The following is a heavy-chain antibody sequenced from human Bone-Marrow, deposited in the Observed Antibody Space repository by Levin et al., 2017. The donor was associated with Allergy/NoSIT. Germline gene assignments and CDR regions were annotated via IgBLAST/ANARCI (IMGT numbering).Heavy chain of an antibody. CDR2: TDHTGDT. Sequence: SETLSLTCAVYGESVTDYYWSWMRQPPGKGLEWIGDTDHTGDTNYKSSLRSRVTISVDTSKNQFSLKLRSVTAADTALYYCARINYGVPDYWGQGTLVAVSS. CDR3: ARINYGVPDY. J-gene: IGHJ4*02. CDR1: GESVTDYY. V-gene: IGHV4-34*01. D-gene: IGHD2-8*01.